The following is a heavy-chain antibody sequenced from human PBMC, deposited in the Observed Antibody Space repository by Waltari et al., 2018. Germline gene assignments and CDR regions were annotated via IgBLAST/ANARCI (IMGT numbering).Heavy chain of an antibody. D-gene: IGHD4-4*01. CDR1: GGTFSNDA. J-gene: IGHJ4*02. CDR2: IIPVFGKV. Sequence: QVQLVQSGAEVRKPGSSVKVSCKASGGTFSNDAISWVRQAPGQGLEWMGRIIPVFGKVNYAQKFQGRVTITADRSSATADMELRSLTSDDTAVYYCARDDPTVSNFDSWGQGTLVTVSS. V-gene: IGHV1-69*14. CDR3: ARDDPTVSNFDS.